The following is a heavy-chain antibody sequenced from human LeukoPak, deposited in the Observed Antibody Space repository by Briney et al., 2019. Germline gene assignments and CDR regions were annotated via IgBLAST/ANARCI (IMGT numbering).Heavy chain of an antibody. D-gene: IGHD3-10*01. J-gene: IGHJ4*02. Sequence: GGSLRLSCAASGFTVSSNYMSWVRQAPGKGLEWVSVIYSGGSTYYADSVKGRFTISRDNSKNTLYLQMNSLRAEDTAVYYCARDARVSRSGGSGSPSERRRDYWGQGTLVTVSS. CDR2: IYSGGST. CDR3: ARDARVSRSGGSGSPSERRRDY. CDR1: GFTVSSNY. V-gene: IGHV3-66*01.